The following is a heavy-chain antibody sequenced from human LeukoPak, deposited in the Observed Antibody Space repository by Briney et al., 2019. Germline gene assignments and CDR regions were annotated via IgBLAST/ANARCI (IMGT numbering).Heavy chain of an antibody. D-gene: IGHD3-3*01. J-gene: IGHJ4*02. CDR1: GGSFSGYY. Sequence: SETLSLTCAVYGGSFSGYYWSWIRQPPGKGLEWIGEINHSGSTNYNPSLKSRVTISVDTSKNQFSLKLSSVTAADTAVYYCARGRGVDYWGQGTLVTVSS. V-gene: IGHV4-34*01. CDR2: INHSGST. CDR3: ARGRGVDY.